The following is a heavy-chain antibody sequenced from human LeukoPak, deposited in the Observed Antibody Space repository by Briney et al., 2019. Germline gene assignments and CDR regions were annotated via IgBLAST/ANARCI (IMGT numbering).Heavy chain of an antibody. CDR2: ISWNSGNI. CDR1: GFTFGDYA. D-gene: IGHD6-13*01. Sequence: PGRSLRLSCAASGFTFGDYAMNWVRQAPGKGLEWVSGISWNSGNIDYADSVKGRFTISRDNAKNSLYLQMNSLRAEDTALYYCAKDIYSSSWGGYYYGMDVWGQGTTVTVSS. V-gene: IGHV3-9*01. CDR3: AKDIYSSSWGGYYYGMDV. J-gene: IGHJ6*02.